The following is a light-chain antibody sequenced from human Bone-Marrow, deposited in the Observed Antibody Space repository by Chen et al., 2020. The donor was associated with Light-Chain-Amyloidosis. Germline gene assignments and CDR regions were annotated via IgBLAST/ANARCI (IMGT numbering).Light chain of an antibody. Sequence: DIVMTQSPDSLAVSLGERDTINCKSSESLLYRSNNKNYLGWYQQKPGQSPKLLMYWASTRESGIPDRFSGSGSGTDFTLTISSLQAEDVAVYYCQQYYSTPYTFGQWTKLDIQ. J-gene: IGKJ2*01. CDR1: ESLLYRSNNKNY. CDR3: QQYYSTPYT. CDR2: WAS. V-gene: IGKV4-1*01.